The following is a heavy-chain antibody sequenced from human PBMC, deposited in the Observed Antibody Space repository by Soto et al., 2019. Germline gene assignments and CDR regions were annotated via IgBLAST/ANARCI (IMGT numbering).Heavy chain of an antibody. V-gene: IGHV3-48*01. D-gene: IGHD1-26*01. CDR3: ARGDSRPSGPSWANYYYMDV. CDR1: GFTFSSYS. CDR2: ISSSSSTI. Sequence: GGSLRLSCAASGFTFSSYSMNWVRQAPGKGLEWVSYISSSSSTIYYADSVKGGFTISRDNAKNSLYLQRNSLRAEDTAVYYCARGDSRPSGPSWANYYYMDVWGKGTTVTVSS. J-gene: IGHJ6*03.